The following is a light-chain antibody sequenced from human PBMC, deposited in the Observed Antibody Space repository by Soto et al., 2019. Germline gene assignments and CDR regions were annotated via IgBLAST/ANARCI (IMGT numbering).Light chain of an antibody. V-gene: IGKV3D-20*02. CDR2: DAS. CDR1: QSVSSSY. J-gene: IGKJ5*01. CDR3: QHRSIWPVS. Sequence: DIVLTQPPATLPLSPGERATLSCRASQSVSSSYLAWYQQKPGLPPRLLISDASNRATGIPARFSGSGSGTDFTLTISSVEPEDFAVYYCQHRSIWPVSFGQGTRLEI.